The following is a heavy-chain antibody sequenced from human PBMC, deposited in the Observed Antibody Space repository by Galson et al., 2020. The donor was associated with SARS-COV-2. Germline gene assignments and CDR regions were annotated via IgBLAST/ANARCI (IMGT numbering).Heavy chain of an antibody. CDR2: MNPKSGDT. CDR1: GYTLSSYD. CDR3: ARGRWTVAGVLYYYGLDV. J-gene: IGHJ6*01. D-gene: IGHD6-19*01. V-gene: IGHV1-8*01. Sequence: APVKVSCKASGYTLSSYDINWVRQATGQGLEWMGRMNPKSGDTGYAQKFQGRVTMTRNTSISTAYMEVSNLRFEDTALYYCARGRWTVAGVLYYYGLDVWGQGTTVTVSS.